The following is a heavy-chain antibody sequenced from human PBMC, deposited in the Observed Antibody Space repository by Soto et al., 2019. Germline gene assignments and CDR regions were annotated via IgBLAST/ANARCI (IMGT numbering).Heavy chain of an antibody. Sequence: PGGSLRLSCAASGFTYSSYDMHWVRQATGTGLEWVSAIGTSGDTYYPGSVKGRFTISRENAKNSLYLQMNSLRAEDTAVYYCARDPYDFWSGYYHECWFDPWGQGTLVTVSS. CDR3: ARDPYDFWSGYYHECWFDP. J-gene: IGHJ5*02. CDR1: GFTYSSYD. V-gene: IGHV3-13*01. CDR2: IGTSGDT. D-gene: IGHD3-3*01.